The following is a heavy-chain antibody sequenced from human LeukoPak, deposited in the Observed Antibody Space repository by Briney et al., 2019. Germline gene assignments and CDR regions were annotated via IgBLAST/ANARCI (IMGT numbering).Heavy chain of an antibody. Sequence: SETLSPTCAVSGYSISSGYYWGWIRQPPGKGLEWIGSIYHSGSTYYNPSLKSRVTISVDTSKNQFSLKLSSVTAADTAVYYCATLIVVVPAAKGYYFDYWGQGTLVTVSS. J-gene: IGHJ4*02. D-gene: IGHD2-2*01. CDR1: GYSISSGYY. CDR3: ATLIVVVPAAKGYYFDY. V-gene: IGHV4-38-2*01. CDR2: IYHSGST.